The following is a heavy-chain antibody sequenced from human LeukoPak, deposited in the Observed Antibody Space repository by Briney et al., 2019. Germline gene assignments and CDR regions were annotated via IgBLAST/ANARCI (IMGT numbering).Heavy chain of an antibody. CDR3: ARDSNYSVIDY. CDR1: GGSLSGDY. Sequence: SETLSLTCTVSGGSLSGDYWSWIRQPAGKGLEWIGRIYTSGSTNYNPSIKSRITMSVDTSKNQFSLKLSSVTAADTAVYYCARDSNYSVIDYWGQGTLVTVSS. J-gene: IGHJ4*02. V-gene: IGHV4-4*07. CDR2: IYTSGST. D-gene: IGHD5/OR15-5a*01.